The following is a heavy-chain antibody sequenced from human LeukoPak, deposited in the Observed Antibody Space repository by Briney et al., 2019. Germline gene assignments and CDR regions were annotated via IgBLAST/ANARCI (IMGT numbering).Heavy chain of an antibody. CDR1: GFTFSSYG. J-gene: IGHJ4*02. CDR2: ISYDGSNK. CDR3: AKDNRSGAFDY. V-gene: IGHV3-30*18. Sequence: GGSLRLSCAASGFTFSSYGIHWVRQAPGKGLEWVEVISYDGSNKYYADSVKGRFSISRDNSKNTLDLHMNSLRAEDTAVYYCAKDNRSGAFDYWGQGTLVTVSS. D-gene: IGHD3-22*01.